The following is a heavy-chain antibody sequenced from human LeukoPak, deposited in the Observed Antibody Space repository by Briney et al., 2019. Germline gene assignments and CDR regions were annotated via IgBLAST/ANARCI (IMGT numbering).Heavy chain of an antibody. J-gene: IGHJ4*02. D-gene: IGHD5-24*01. Sequence: GGSLRLSCAASGFTFSSYWMSWVRQAPGKGLEWVSAISGSGGSTYYADSVKGRFTISRDNSKNTLYLQMNSLRAEDTAVYYCAKRGWLQSSEFDYWGQGTLVTVSS. V-gene: IGHV3-23*01. CDR2: ISGSGGST. CDR3: AKRGWLQSSEFDY. CDR1: GFTFSSYW.